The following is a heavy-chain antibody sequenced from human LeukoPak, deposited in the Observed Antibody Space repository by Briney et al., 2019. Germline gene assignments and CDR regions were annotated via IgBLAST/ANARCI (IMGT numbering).Heavy chain of an antibody. V-gene: IGHV3-23*01. J-gene: IGHJ6*03. Sequence: GGSLRLSCAASGFTFRSYAMSWVRQAPGKGLEWVSAISVSGGSTYYADSVKGRFTISRDNSKNTLYLQMNSLRAEDTAVYYCAKDGAYYDFWSGYFYYYYYMDVWGKGTTVTVSS. CDR1: GFTFRSYA. CDR3: AKDGAYYDFWSGYFYYYYYMDV. CDR2: ISVSGGST. D-gene: IGHD3-3*01.